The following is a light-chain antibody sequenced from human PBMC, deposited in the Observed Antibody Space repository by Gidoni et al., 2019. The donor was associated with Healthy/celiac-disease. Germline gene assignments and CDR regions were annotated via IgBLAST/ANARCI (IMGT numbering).Light chain of an antibody. J-gene: IGKJ2*01. CDR3: QQYGSSSYT. V-gene: IGKV3-20*01. CDR2: GAS. CDR1: QSVSSSY. Sequence: ETVLTQSPGTLSLSPGERATLSCRASQSVSSSYLAWYQQKPGQAPRLLIYGASSRATGIPDRFSGSGSGTDFTLTISRLDPEDFAVYYCQQYGSSSYTFGQGTKLEIK.